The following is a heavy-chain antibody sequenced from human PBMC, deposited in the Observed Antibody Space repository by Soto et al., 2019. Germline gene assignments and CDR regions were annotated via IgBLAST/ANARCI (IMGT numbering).Heavy chain of an antibody. D-gene: IGHD2-21*02. CDR2: IWYDGSNK. CDR3: AVVGGDSGD. Sequence: QVQLVESGGGVVQPGRSLRLSCAASGFTFSSYGMHWVRQAPGKGLEWVAVIWYDGSNKYYADSVKGRFTISRDNSKNTLDLQINSLRAEDTAVYYCAVVGGDSGDWGQGTLVTVSS. J-gene: IGHJ4*02. V-gene: IGHV3-33*01. CDR1: GFTFSSYG.